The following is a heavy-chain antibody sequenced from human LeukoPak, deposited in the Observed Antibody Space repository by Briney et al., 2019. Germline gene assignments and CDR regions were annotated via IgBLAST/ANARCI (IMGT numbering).Heavy chain of an antibody. CDR3: VLSSTARGGNDY. CDR1: GFTFSTYW. J-gene: IGHJ4*02. V-gene: IGHV3-7*03. Sequence: GGSLRLSCAASGFTFSTYWMSWVRQAPGKGLEWVANIKQDGSEKYYVDSVKGRFTISKDNAKNSLYLQMNSLRAEDTAVYYCVLSSTARGGNDYWGQGTLVTVSS. CDR2: IKQDGSEK. D-gene: IGHD5-18*01.